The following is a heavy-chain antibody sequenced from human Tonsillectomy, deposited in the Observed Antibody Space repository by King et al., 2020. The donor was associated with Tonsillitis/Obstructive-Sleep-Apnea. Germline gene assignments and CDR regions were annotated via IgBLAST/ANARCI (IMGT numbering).Heavy chain of an antibody. D-gene: IGHD3-22*01. CDR3: AGGVGMEVVNI. CDR2: ISYDGSNK. CDR1: GFTFSSYA. V-gene: IGHV3-30*04. J-gene: IGHJ3*02. Sequence: VQLVESGGGVVQPGRSLRLSCAASGFTFSSYAMHWVRQAPGKGLEWVAVISYDGSNKYYADSVKGRFTIYRDNSKNTLYRQMNSLRAEDTAVYYCAGGVGMEVVNIWGQGTMVTVSS.